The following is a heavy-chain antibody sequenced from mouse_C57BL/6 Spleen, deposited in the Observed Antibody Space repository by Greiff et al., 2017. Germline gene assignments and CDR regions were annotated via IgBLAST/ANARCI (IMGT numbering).Heavy chain of an antibody. CDR3: ARDRRWFDY. CDR2: ISDGGSYT. D-gene: IGHD1-1*01. J-gene: IGHJ2*01. CDR1: GFTFSSYA. V-gene: IGHV5-4*01. Sequence: EVKVEESGGGLVKPGGSLKLSCAASGFTFSSYAMSWVRQTPEKRLEWVATISDGGSYTYYPDNVKGRFTISRDNAKNNLYLQMSHLKSEDTAMYYCARDRRWFDYWGQGTTLTVSS.